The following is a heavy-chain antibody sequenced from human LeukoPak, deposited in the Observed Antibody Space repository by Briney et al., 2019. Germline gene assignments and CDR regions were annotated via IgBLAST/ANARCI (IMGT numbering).Heavy chain of an antibody. V-gene: IGHV3-23*01. CDR1: GFTFSSYA. J-gene: IGHJ4*02. D-gene: IGHD6-19*01. CDR2: ISGSGGST. Sequence: GGSLRLSCAASGFTFSSYAMSWVRQAPGKGLEWVSAISGSGGSTYYADSVKGRFTISRGNSKNTLYLQMNSLRAEDTAVYYCAKDVWRSGWSPGVYWGQGTLVTVSS. CDR3: AKDVWRSGWSPGVY.